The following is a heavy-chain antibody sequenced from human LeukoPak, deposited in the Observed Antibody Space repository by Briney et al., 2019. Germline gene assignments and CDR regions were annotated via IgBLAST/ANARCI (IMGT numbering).Heavy chain of an antibody. J-gene: IGHJ4*02. CDR1: GFTLSNSW. CDR3: VRDGEYSHGIDFDY. V-gene: IGHV3-74*01. CDR2: TNGDGSDT. D-gene: IGHD5-18*01. Sequence: GGSLRLSCAASGFTLSNSWMHWVRQAPGKGLVWVSRTNGDGSDTSYADSVKGRFTISRDSATNTLYLQMNSLRAEDTAIYYCVRDGEYSHGIDFDYWGQGTLVTVST.